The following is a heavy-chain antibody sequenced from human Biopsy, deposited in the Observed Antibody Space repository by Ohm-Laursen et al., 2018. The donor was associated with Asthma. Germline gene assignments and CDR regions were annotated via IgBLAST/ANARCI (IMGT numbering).Heavy chain of an antibody. Sequence: SSLRLSCTASGITFSSSGMHWVRQAPGKGLEWVAFISMDGNVKNYADSVKGRFTISRDNSKTTVYLQMDSLRAEDTAVYFGAKDKGRNSIDYWGQGTLVPVSS. J-gene: IGHJ4*02. D-gene: IGHD5-18*01. CDR3: AKDKGRNSIDY. CDR2: ISMDGNVK. CDR1: GITFSSSG. V-gene: IGHV3-30*18.